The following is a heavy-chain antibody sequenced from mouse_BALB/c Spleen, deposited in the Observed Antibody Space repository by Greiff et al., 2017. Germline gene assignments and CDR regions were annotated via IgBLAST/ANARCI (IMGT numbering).Heavy chain of an antibody. Sequence: EVMLVESGGGLVKPGGSLKLSCAASGFAFSSYDMSWVRQTPEKRLEWVAYISSGGGSTYYPDTVKGRFTISRDNAKNTLYLQMSSLKSEDTAMYYCARQDYYGSSYWYFDVWGAGTTVTVSS. D-gene: IGHD1-1*01. CDR3: ARQDYYGSSYWYFDV. CDR2: ISSGGGST. J-gene: IGHJ1*01. CDR1: GFAFSSYD. V-gene: IGHV5-12-1*01.